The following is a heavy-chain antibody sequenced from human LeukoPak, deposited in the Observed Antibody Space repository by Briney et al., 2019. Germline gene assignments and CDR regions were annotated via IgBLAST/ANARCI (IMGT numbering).Heavy chain of an antibody. CDR1: GGSFSGYY. CDR3: ARTYYYDSSGYYYNY. Sequence: SETLSLTCAVYGGSFSGYYWSWIRQPPGEGLEWIGEINHSGSTNYNPSLKSRVTISVDTSKNQFSLKLSSVTAADTAVYYCARTYYYDSSGYYYNYWGQGTLVTVSS. D-gene: IGHD3-22*01. V-gene: IGHV4-34*01. CDR2: INHSGST. J-gene: IGHJ4*02.